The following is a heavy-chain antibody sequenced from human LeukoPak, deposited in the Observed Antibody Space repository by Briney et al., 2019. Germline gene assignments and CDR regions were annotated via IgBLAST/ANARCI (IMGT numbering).Heavy chain of an antibody. V-gene: IGHV3-23*01. Sequence: GGSLRLSCAASGVTFSNYAMSWGRHAPGKGLEWVSVLIGSSGATDYADSVKGRFTISRDNSKNTLFLQMTSLRAEDTAIYYCAKGAYDYIEIAYFDYWGQGALVTVSS. CDR3: AKGAYDYIEIAYFDY. D-gene: IGHD5-12*01. CDR2: LIGSSGAT. CDR1: GVTFSNYA. J-gene: IGHJ4*02.